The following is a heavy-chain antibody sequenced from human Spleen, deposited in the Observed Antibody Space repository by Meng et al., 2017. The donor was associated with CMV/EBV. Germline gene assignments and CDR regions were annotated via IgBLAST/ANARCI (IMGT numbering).Heavy chain of an antibody. CDR3: AKGTNIVATPLFDF. D-gene: IGHD5-12*01. CDR2: IGGSGDNT. Sequence: GGPLRLSCAASGFNFSYYGMHWVRQAPGKGLEWVSTIGGSGDNTYYADSVKGRFTISRDNSKNTLYLQMNSLRAEDTAIYYCAKGTNIVATPLFDFWGQGSLVTVSS. CDR1: GFNFSYYG. J-gene: IGHJ4*02. V-gene: IGHV3-23*01.